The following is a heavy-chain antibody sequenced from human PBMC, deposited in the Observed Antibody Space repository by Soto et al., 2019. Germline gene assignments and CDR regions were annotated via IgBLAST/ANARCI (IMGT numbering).Heavy chain of an antibody. CDR2: INSDGSST. Sequence: EVQPVESGGGLVQPGGSLRLSCAASGFTFSSYWMHWVRQAPGKGLVWVSRINSDGSSTSYADSVKGRFTISRDNAKNTLYLQMNSLRAEDTAVYYCASGRDCTNGVCYTRGDWFDPWGQGTLVTVSS. D-gene: IGHD2-8*01. J-gene: IGHJ5*02. V-gene: IGHV3-74*01. CDR3: ASGRDCTNGVCYTRGDWFDP. CDR1: GFTFSSYW.